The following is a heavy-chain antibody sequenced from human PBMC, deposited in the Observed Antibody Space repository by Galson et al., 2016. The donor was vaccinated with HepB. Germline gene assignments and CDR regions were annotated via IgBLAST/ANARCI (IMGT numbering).Heavy chain of an antibody. Sequence: QSGAEVKKPGESLKISCKASGYSFSNYGISWVRQAPGQGLEWMGWISAHNGNTNYAQRLQGRVTMTTDTSTSTAYMELTSLTSDDTAVYYCTSDHWNRRCYYWGQGTLVTVSS. J-gene: IGHJ4*02. CDR3: TSDHWNRRCYY. V-gene: IGHV1-18*01. CDR1: GYSFSNYG. CDR2: ISAHNGNT. D-gene: IGHD4/OR15-4a*01.